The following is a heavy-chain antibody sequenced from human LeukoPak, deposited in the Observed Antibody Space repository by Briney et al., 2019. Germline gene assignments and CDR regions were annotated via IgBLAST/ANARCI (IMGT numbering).Heavy chain of an antibody. CDR2: IKQDGSEK. V-gene: IGHV3-7*01. CDR3: ARDKRTGDSYFDS. D-gene: IGHD7-27*01. Sequence: GGSLRLSCAASGFSFSSYWMSWVRQAPGKGLEWVANIKQDGSEKYYVDSVKGRLTISRDNAKYSLYLQMDSLRAEDTAVYYCARDKRTGDSYFDSWGQGTLVTVSS. CDR1: GFSFSSYW. J-gene: IGHJ4*02.